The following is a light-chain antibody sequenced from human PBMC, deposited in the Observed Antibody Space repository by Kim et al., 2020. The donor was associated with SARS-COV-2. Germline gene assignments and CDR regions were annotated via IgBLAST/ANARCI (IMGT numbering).Light chain of an antibody. CDR2: VNRDGSH. Sequence: ASVQLTCILSSGHMSYAIAWHQQQPGKGPRFLMKVNRDGSHIKGDGIPDRFSGSTSGAERYLTISSLQPEDEADYYCQTWDTGIRVFGGGTQLTVL. CDR3: QTWDTGIRV. V-gene: IGLV4-69*01. J-gene: IGLJ3*02. CDR1: SGHMSYA.